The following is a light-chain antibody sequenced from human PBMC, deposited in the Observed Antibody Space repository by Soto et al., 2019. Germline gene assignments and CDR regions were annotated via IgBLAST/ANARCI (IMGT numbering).Light chain of an antibody. CDR2: GAS. V-gene: IGKV3-20*01. Sequence: EIGLPQSPGTLSLSPGERATLDCRASQSVSSSYLAWYQQKPGQPPRLLIYGASRRATGIPDRFSGSEYGTDFTLTITRAETEDFEVSYCQPYRSSHWTFGQGTEVDIK. CDR3: QPYRSSHWT. CDR1: QSVSSSY. J-gene: IGKJ1*01.